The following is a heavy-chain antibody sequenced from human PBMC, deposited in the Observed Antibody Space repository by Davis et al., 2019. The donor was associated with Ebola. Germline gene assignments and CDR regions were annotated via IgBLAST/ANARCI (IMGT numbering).Heavy chain of an antibody. Sequence: PGASLRLSCAGYRFTFSNYAMHWVRQAPGKGLEWVAVTSYDGSNRYYADSLKGRFTISRASSKNMLFLQMNSLRTEDTAVYFCARDPSKAGYSSGWYPSYFDIWGRGTLVTVSS. V-gene: IGHV3-30-3*01. CDR1: RFTFSNYA. D-gene: IGHD6-19*01. J-gene: IGHJ2*01. CDR3: ARDPSKAGYSSGWYPSYFDI. CDR2: TSYDGSNR.